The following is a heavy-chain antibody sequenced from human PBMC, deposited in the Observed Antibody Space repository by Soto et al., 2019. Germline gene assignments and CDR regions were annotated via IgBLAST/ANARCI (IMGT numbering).Heavy chain of an antibody. CDR2: INHSGST. CDR3: ARVDSSGWFYYYYGMDV. V-gene: IGHV4-34*01. J-gene: IGHJ6*02. Sequence: SETLSLTCAVYGGSFSGYYCSWIRQPPGKGLEWIGEINHSGSTNYNPSLKSRVTISVDTSKNQFSLKLSSVTAADTAVYCCARVDSSGWFYYYYGMDVWGQGTTVTVS. D-gene: IGHD6-19*01. CDR1: GGSFSGYY.